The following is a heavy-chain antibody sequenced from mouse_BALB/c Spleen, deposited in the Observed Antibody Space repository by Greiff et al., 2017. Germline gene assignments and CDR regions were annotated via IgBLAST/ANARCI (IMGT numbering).Heavy chain of an antibody. D-gene: IGHD2-2*01. V-gene: IGHV1-87*01. CDR2: IYPGDGDT. CDR1: GYTFTSYW. CDR3: ARRDYGYPYYAMDY. Sequence: VQLQQSGAELARPGASVKLSCKASGYTFTSYWMQWVKQRPGQGLEWIGAIYPGDGDTRYTQKFKGKATLTADKSSSTAYMQLSSLASEDSAVYYCARRDYGYPYYAMDYWGQGTSVTVSS. J-gene: IGHJ4*01.